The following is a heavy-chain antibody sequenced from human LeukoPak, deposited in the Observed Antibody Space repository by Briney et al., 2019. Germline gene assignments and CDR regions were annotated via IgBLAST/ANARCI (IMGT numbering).Heavy chain of an antibody. CDR1: GGSISSSTYY. D-gene: IGHD6-19*01. Sequence: PSETLSLTCTVSGGSISSSTYYWSWIRQPAGKGLEWIGRIHTSGSTNYNPSLKSRVTMSLDTSKNQFSLKLSSVTAADTAVYYCARELLRSGWLENYYYMDVWGKGTTVTISS. J-gene: IGHJ6*03. V-gene: IGHV4-61*02. CDR3: ARELLRSGWLENYYYMDV. CDR2: IHTSGST.